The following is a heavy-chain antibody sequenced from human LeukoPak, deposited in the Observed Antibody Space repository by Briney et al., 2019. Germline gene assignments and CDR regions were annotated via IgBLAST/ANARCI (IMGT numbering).Heavy chain of an antibody. CDR3: AVNQPPYYFDY. D-gene: IGHD2-2*01. J-gene: IGHJ4*02. CDR1: GGSISSSSYS. V-gene: IGHV4-39*01. CDR2: IYYSGST. Sequence: PSETLSLTCTVSGGSISSSSYSWGWIRQPPGKGLEWIGSIYYSGSTYYNPSLKSRVTISVDTSKNQFSLTLSSVTAADTAVYYCAVNQPPYYFDYWGQGTLVTVSS.